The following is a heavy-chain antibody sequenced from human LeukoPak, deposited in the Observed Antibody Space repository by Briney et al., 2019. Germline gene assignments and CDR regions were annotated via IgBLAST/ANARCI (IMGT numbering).Heavy chain of an antibody. CDR3: AKDVDTAMVLTD. V-gene: IGHV3-11*01. J-gene: IGHJ4*02. Sequence: GGSLRLSCAASGFTFSDYYMSWIRQAPGKGLEWVSYISSSGSTIYYADSVKGRFTISRDNAKNSLYLQMNSLRAEDTAVYYCAKDVDTAMVLTDWGQGTLVTVSS. CDR1: GFTFSDYY. D-gene: IGHD5-18*01. CDR2: ISSSGSTI.